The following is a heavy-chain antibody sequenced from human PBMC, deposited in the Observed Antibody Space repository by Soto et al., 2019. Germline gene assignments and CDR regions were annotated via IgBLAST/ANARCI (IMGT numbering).Heavy chain of an antibody. CDR1: GFTFSSYA. V-gene: IGHV3-30-3*01. J-gene: IGHJ4*02. D-gene: IGHD2-2*01. Sequence: QVQLVESGGGVVQPGRSLRLSCAASGFTFSSYAMHWVRQAPGKGLEWVAVISYDGSNKYYADSVKGRFTISRDNSKNKLYLQMNSLRAEDTAVYYCARGVLVPAATFDYWGQGTLVTVSS. CDR2: ISYDGSNK. CDR3: ARGVLVPAATFDY.